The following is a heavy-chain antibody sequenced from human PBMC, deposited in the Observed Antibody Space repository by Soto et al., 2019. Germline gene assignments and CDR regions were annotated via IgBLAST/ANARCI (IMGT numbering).Heavy chain of an antibody. Sequence: EVQLLESGGGLVQPGGCLRLSCAASGYTFSSYAMSWVRQAPGKGLEWVSAISGSGGSTYYADSVKGRFTISRDNSKNTLYLQMNSLRAEDTAVYYCAKDKVGATTNFDFWGLGTLVTVSS. D-gene: IGHD1-26*01. CDR1: GYTFSSYA. CDR3: AKDKVGATTNFDF. J-gene: IGHJ4*02. V-gene: IGHV3-23*01. CDR2: ISGSGGST.